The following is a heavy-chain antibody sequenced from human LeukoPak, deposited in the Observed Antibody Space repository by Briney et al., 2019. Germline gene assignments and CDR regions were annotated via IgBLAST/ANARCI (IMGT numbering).Heavy chain of an antibody. CDR2: ISGYNDNT. Sequence: ASVKVSCKASGYTFSSYGISWVRQAPGQGLEWMGWISGYNDNTKYYAQKLQGRVTMTTDTSTSTAYMELRSLRSDDTAVYYCARAEGITGTTDIFDYWGQGTLVTVSS. V-gene: IGHV1-18*01. D-gene: IGHD1-7*01. CDR1: GYTFSSYG. J-gene: IGHJ4*02. CDR3: ARAEGITGTTDIFDY.